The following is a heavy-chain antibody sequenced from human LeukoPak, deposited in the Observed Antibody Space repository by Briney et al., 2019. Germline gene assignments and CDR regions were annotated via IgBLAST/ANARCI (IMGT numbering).Heavy chain of an antibody. CDR2: IKQDGSEK. CDR1: GFTFSSYW. Sequence: GGSLRLSCAASGFTFSSYWMSWVRQAPGKGLEWVANIKQDGSEKCYVDSVKGRFTISRDNAKNSLYLQMNSLRAEDTAVYYCASGSGTMIVVLFDYWGQGTLVTVSS. V-gene: IGHV3-7*01. D-gene: IGHD3-22*01. CDR3: ASGSGTMIVVLFDY. J-gene: IGHJ4*02.